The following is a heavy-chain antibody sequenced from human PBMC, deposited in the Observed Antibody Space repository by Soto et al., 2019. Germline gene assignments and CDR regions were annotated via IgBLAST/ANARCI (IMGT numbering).Heavy chain of an antibody. V-gene: IGHV4-59*01. Sequence: SETLSLTCTVSGGSISSYYWSCIRQPPGKGLEWIGYIYYSGSTNYNPSLKSRVTISVDTSKNQFSLKLSSVAAADTAVYYCARVRRIVVVTAIKGARYFDLWGRGTLVTVS. CDR1: GGSISSYY. CDR2: IYYSGST. J-gene: IGHJ2*01. CDR3: ARVRRIVVVTAIKGARYFDL. D-gene: IGHD2-21*02.